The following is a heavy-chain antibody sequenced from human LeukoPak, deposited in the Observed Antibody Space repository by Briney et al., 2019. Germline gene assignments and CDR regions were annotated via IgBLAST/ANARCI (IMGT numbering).Heavy chain of an antibody. J-gene: IGHJ3*02. CDR1: GFTFSSYS. D-gene: IGHD6-19*01. V-gene: IGHV3-21*01. CDR3: ARAGLAVAANAFDI. Sequence: GGSLRLSCAASGFTFSSYSMNWVRQAPGKGLEWVSSIGSSSSYIYYADSVKSRFTISRDSAKNSLYLQMNSLRAEDTAVYYCARAGLAVAANAFDIWGQGTMVTVSS. CDR2: IGSSSSYI.